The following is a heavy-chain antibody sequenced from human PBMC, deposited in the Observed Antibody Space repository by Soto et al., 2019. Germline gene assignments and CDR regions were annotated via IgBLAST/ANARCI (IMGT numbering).Heavy chain of an antibody. CDR3: ARGIRTRYFDY. Sequence: SETLSLTCTVSGGSISSGDYYWSWIRQPPGKGLEWIGYICYSGSTYYNPSLKSRVTISVDTSKNQFSLKLSSVTAADTAVYYCARGIRTRYFDYRGQGTLVTVSS. J-gene: IGHJ4*02. CDR2: ICYSGST. CDR1: GGSISSGDYY. V-gene: IGHV4-30-4*01.